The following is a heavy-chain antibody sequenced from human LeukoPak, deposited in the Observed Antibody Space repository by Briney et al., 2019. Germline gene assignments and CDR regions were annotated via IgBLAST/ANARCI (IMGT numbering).Heavy chain of an antibody. D-gene: IGHD1-1*01. CDR2: IYYSGST. V-gene: IGHV4-59*01. Sequence: SETLSLTCTVSGGSISSYYWSWIRQPPGKGLEWIGYIYYSGSTNYNPSLKSRVTISVDTSKNQFSLKLSSVAAADTAVYYCATTYLYAFDIWGQGTMVTVSS. J-gene: IGHJ3*02. CDR3: ATTYLYAFDI. CDR1: GGSISSYY.